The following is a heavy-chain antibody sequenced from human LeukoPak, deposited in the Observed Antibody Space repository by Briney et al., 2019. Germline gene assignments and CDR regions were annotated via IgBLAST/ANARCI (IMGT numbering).Heavy chain of an antibody. Sequence: ASVKVSCKASGYTFTSQYMHWVRQAPGQGLEWMGWINPNSGGTSYAQKFRGRVTMTRDTSTSTAYMEVTRLRSDDTAVFYCASGIVGATFFFDHWGQGALVTVSS. V-gene: IGHV1-2*02. J-gene: IGHJ4*02. CDR3: ASGIVGATFFFDH. CDR2: INPNSGGT. D-gene: IGHD1-26*01. CDR1: GYTFTSQY.